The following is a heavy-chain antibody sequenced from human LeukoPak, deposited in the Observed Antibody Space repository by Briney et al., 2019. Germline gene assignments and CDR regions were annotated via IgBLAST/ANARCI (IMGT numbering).Heavy chain of an antibody. J-gene: IGHJ4*02. V-gene: IGHV4-39*02. CDR3: AREHRSSKYFDS. CDR1: GGSIAVNHYY. CDR2: GLYAGNT. D-gene: IGHD6-6*01. Sequence: SETLSLTCSVSGGSIAVNHYYWGWIRQPPGKGLEWIGSGLYAGNTYSNPSLRSRVTISVDTSKNEFSLKMNSVTAADTAVYYCAREHRSSKYFDSWGQGALMIVSS.